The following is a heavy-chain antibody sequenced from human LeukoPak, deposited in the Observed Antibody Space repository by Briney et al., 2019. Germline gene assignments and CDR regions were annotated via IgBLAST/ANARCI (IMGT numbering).Heavy chain of an antibody. J-gene: IGHJ3*02. D-gene: IGHD3-9*01. V-gene: IGHV4-59*01. CDR3: ARGPRYFDWLLSGHDAFDI. Sequence: SETLSLTCTVSSGSISSYYWSWIRQPPGKGREWMGYIYYSGSTNYNPSLKSRVTISVDTSKNQFSLKLSSVTAADTAVYYCARGPRYFDWLLSGHDAFDIWGQGTMVTVSS. CDR2: IYYSGST. CDR1: SGSISSYY.